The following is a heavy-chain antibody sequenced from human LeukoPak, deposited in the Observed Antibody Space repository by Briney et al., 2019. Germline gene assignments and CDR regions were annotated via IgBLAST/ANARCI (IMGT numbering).Heavy chain of an antibody. CDR1: GEFFSGFY. CDR2: IYYSGST. D-gene: IGHD5-18*01. V-gene: IGHV4-59*01. Sequence: SETLSLTCDVHGEFFSGFYWSWIRQPPGKGLEWIGYIYYSGSTNYNPSLKSRVTISVDTSKNQFSLNLSSLTAADTAVYYCARSGYSYGADAFDIWGQGTMVTVSS. CDR3: ARSGYSYGADAFDI. J-gene: IGHJ3*02.